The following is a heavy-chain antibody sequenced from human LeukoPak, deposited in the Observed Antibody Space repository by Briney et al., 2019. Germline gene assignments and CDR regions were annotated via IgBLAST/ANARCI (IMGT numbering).Heavy chain of an antibody. CDR3: ARGYNDILTFDY. CDR1: GGTFSSYA. Sequence: SVKVSCKASGGTFSSYAISWVRQAPGQGLEWMGRIIPILGIANYAQKFQGRVTITADKSTSTAYMELSSLRSEDTAVYYCARGYNDILTFDYWGQGTLVTVSS. J-gene: IGHJ4*02. CDR2: IIPILGIA. D-gene: IGHD3-9*01. V-gene: IGHV1-69*04.